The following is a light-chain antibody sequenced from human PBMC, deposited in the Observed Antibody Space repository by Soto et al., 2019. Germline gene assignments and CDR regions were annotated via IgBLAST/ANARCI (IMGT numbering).Light chain of an antibody. J-gene: IGKJ1*01. CDR1: QSISSY. Sequence: DIQMTQSPSSLSASVGDRVTITCRASQSISSYLNWYQHKPGKAPKLLIYAASSLQTGVPLRFSGSRSGTDFALTISSLQREDFATYYCQQTDTFPRTFGQGTKVEMK. CDR2: AAS. CDR3: QQTDTFPRT. V-gene: IGKV1-39*01.